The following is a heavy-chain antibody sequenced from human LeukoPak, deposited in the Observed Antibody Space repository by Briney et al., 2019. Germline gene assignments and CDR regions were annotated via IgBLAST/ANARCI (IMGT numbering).Heavy chain of an antibody. Sequence: ASVKVSCKASGYTFTSYYMHWVRQAPGQGLEWMGWINPNSGGTNYAQTFQGRVTMTRDKSISTAYMELSRLRSDDTAVYYCATIAVAGTSDFDYWGQGTLVTVSS. D-gene: IGHD6-19*01. CDR3: ATIAVAGTSDFDY. CDR2: INPNSGGT. CDR1: GYTFTSYY. V-gene: IGHV1-2*02. J-gene: IGHJ4*02.